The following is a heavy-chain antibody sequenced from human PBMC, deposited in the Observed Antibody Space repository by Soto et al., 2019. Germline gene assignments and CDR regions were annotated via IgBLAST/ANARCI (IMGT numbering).Heavy chain of an antibody. CDR3: ARGHGDYAPDWYFDL. D-gene: IGHD4-17*01. V-gene: IGHV4-30-2*01. Sequence: SETLSLTCAVSGGSISSGGYSWSWILQPPGKGLEWIGYIYHSGSTYYNPSLKSRVTISVDRSKNQFSLKLSSVTAADTAVYYCARGHGDYAPDWYFDLWGRGTLVTVSS. CDR2: IYHSGST. J-gene: IGHJ2*01. CDR1: GGSISSGGYS.